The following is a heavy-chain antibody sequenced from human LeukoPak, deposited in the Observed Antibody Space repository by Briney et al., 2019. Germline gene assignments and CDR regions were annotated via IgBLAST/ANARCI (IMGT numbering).Heavy chain of an antibody. CDR3: ARKENVYYYFGY. CDR1: GYSITSSSW. J-gene: IGHJ4*02. V-gene: IGHV4-28*01. Sequence: SETLSLTCAVSGYSITSSSWWGWIRQPPGKGLEWIGYSYHSGTTYYNPSLQSRVTMSVDTSKNQFSLKLSSVTAVDTAVYYCARKENVYYYFGYWGQGTLVTVSS. D-gene: IGHD3-10*01. CDR2: SYHSGTT.